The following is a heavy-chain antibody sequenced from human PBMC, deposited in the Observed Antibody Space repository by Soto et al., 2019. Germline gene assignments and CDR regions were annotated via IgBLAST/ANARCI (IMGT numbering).Heavy chain of an antibody. V-gene: IGHV3-23*01. D-gene: IGHD2-2*01. J-gene: IGHJ6*02. CDR1: GFTFTTYA. CDR3: AKAAEQYCSSTSCYGGYYYGMDV. Sequence: EVQLLESGGGLVQPGGSLRLSCAASGFTFTTYAMCWVRQAPGKGLEWVSAISGSGGSTYYADSVKGRFTISRDNSKNTLYLQMNSLRAEDTAVYYCAKAAEQYCSSTSCYGGYYYGMDVWGQGTTVTVSS. CDR2: ISGSGGST.